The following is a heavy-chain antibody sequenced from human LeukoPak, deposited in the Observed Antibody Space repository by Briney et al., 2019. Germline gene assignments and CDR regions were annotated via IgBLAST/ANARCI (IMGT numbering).Heavy chain of an antibody. D-gene: IGHD6-13*01. J-gene: IGHJ4*02. Sequence: GRSLRLSCAASGFTFSSYAMHWVRQAPGKGLEWVAVISYDGSNKYYADSVKGRFTISRDNSKNTLYLQMNSLRAEDTAVYYCARGESDGQQLATDYWGQGTLVTVSS. CDR3: ARGESDGQQLATDY. CDR1: GFTFSSYA. V-gene: IGHV3-30-3*01. CDR2: ISYDGSNK.